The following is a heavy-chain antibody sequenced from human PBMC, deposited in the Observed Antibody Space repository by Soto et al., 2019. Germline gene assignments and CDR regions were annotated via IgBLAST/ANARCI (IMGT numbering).Heavy chain of an antibody. CDR1: GGSISSYY. CDR2: IYYSGST. V-gene: IGHV4-59*08. J-gene: IGHJ4*02. D-gene: IGHD3-22*01. CDR3: ARLISGYYDSSGYFDY. Sequence: SETLSLTCTVSGGSISSYYWSWIRQPPGKGLEWIGYIYYSGSTNYNPSLKSRVTISVDTSKNQFSLKLSSVTAADTAVYYCARLISGYYDSSGYFDYWGQGTLVTVSS.